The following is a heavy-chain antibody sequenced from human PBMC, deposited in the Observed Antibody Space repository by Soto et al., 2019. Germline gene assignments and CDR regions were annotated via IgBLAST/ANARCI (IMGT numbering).Heavy chain of an antibody. J-gene: IGHJ4*02. D-gene: IGHD2-21*02. Sequence: ASVKVSCKVSGYTLTELSMHWVRRAPGKGLEWMGGFDPEDGETIYAQKFQGRVTMTEDTSTDTAYMELSSLRSEDTAVYYCATDLPTPYCGGDCYSCWGKGTLVPVSS. CDR1: GYTLTELS. CDR3: ATDLPTPYCGGDCYSC. V-gene: IGHV1-24*01. CDR2: FDPEDGET.